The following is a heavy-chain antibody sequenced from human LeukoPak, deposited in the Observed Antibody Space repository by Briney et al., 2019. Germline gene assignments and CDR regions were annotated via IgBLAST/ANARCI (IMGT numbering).Heavy chain of an antibody. V-gene: IGHV3-9*01. CDR2: ISWNSGSI. J-gene: IGHJ4*02. Sequence: GRSLRLSCAASGFTFDDYAMHWVRQAPGKGLEWVSGISWNSGSIGYADSVKGRFTISRDNAKNSLYLQMNSLRAEDTALYYCAKGDCSSTSCYEVYFDYWGQGTLVTVSS. CDR3: AKGDCSSTSCYEVYFDY. D-gene: IGHD2-2*01. CDR1: GFTFDDYA.